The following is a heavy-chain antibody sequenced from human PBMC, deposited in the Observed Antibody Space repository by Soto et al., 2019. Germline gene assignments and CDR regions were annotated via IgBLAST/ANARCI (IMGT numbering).Heavy chain of an antibody. V-gene: IGHV4-39*01. CDR3: ARPYSGSRRYFDY. CDR2: IYYSGST. CDR1: GGSISSSSYY. Sequence: QLQLQESGRGLLKPSETLTLTYTVSGGSISSSSYYWGWSRQPPGKGLEWIGSIYYSGSTYYNPSLKSRVTISVDTSKNQFSLKLSSVTAADTAVYYCARPYSGSRRYFDYWGQGTLVTVSS. D-gene: IGHD1-26*01. J-gene: IGHJ4*02.